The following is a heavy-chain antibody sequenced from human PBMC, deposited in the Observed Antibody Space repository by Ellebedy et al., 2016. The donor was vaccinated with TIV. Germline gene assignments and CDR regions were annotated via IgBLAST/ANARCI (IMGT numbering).Heavy chain of an antibody. CDR2: IKQDGSEK. CDR3: ARGGDGIVVSSSFDY. D-gene: IGHD2-2*01. Sequence: GGSLRLSXAASGFTFSSYGMHWVRQAPGKGLEWVANIKQDGSEKYYVDSVKGRFTISRDNAKNSLYLQMNSLRAEDTAVYYCARGGDGIVVSSSFDYWGQGTLVTVSS. V-gene: IGHV3-7*01. J-gene: IGHJ4*02. CDR1: GFTFSSYG.